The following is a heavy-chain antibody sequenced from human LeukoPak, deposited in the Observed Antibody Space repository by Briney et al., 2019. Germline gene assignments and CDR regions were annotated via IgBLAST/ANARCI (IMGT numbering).Heavy chain of an antibody. D-gene: IGHD3-22*01. CDR3: ARDLPYYDSSGWY. CDR2: IYYSGST. J-gene: IGHJ4*02. Sequence: SETLSLTCSVSGGSISSSNYYWGWIRQPPGKGLEWIGSIYYSGSTYYNPSLKSRVTISVDTSKNQFSLKLSSVTAADTAVYYCARDLPYYDSSGWYWGQGTLVTVSS. V-gene: IGHV4-39*07. CDR1: GGSISSSNYY.